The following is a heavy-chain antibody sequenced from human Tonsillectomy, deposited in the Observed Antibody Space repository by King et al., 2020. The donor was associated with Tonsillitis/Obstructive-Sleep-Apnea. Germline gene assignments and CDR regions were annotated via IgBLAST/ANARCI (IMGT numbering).Heavy chain of an antibody. CDR2: IIPILGIA. CDR1: GGTFSSYA. J-gene: IGHJ3*02. Sequence: QVQLVESGAEVKKPGSSVKVSCKASGGTFSSYAISWVQQAPGQGLEWMGRIIPILGIANYAQKFQGRVTITADKSTSTAYMELSSLRSEDTAVYYCARDDYWGSDDAFDIWGQGTMVTVSS. D-gene: IGHD7-27*01. V-gene: IGHV1-69*09. CDR3: ARDDYWGSDDAFDI.